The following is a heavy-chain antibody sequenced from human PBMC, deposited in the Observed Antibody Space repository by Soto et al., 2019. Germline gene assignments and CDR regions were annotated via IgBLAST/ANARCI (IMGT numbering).Heavy chain of an antibody. V-gene: IGHV3-33*01. CDR3: ARASDYGDYLPWFDP. J-gene: IGHJ5*02. CDR1: GFTFSSYG. Sequence: QVQLVESGGGVVQPGRSLRLSCAASGFTFSSYGMHWVRQAPGKGLEWVAVIWYDGSNKYYADSVKGRFTISRDNSKNTLYLQMNSLRAEDTAVYYCARASDYGDYLPWFDPWDQGTLVTVSS. CDR2: IWYDGSNK. D-gene: IGHD4-17*01.